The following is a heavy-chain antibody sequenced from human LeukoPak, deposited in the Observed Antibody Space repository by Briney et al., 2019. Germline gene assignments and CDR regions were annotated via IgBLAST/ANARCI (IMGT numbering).Heavy chain of an antibody. J-gene: IGHJ4*02. CDR2: IYPGDSDT. V-gene: IGHV5-51*01. Sequence: GESLKISCEASGYSFTSYWIGWVRPMPGKGLEWMGIIYPGDSDTRYSPSFQGQVTISADKSISTAYLQWSSLKASDTAMYYCARRAVTTGALADYWGQGTLVTVSS. CDR3: ARRAVTTGALADY. CDR1: GYSFTSYW. D-gene: IGHD4-17*01.